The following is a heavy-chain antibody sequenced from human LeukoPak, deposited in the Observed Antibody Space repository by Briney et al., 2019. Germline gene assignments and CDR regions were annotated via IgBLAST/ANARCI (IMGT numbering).Heavy chain of an antibody. CDR3: ARGLNYYDSSGYYSGDY. D-gene: IGHD3-22*01. CDR2: MNPNSGNT. CDR1: GYTFTSYD. J-gene: IGHJ4*02. Sequence: GASVKVSCKASGYTFTSYDINWVRQATGQGLEWMGWMNPNSGNTGYAQKFQGRVTITRNTSISTAHMELSSLRSEDTAVYYCARGLNYYDSSGYYSGDYWGQGTLVTVSS. V-gene: IGHV1-8*03.